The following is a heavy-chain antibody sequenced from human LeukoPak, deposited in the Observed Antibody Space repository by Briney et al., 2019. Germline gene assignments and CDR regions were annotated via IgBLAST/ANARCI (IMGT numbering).Heavy chain of an antibody. CDR1: GFTFSSYG. D-gene: IGHD3-9*01. CDR2: ISYDGSNK. CDR3: AKDPEIRYFDWLLPVTN. J-gene: IGHJ4*02. Sequence: GGSLRLSCAASGFTFSSYGMHWVRQAPGKGLEWVAVISYDGSNKYYADSVKGRFTISRDNSKNTLYLQMNSLRAEDTAVYYCAKDPEIRYFDWLLPVTNWGQGTLVTVSS. V-gene: IGHV3-30*18.